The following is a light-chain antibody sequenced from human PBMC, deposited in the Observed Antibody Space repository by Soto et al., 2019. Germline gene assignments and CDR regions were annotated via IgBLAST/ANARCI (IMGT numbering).Light chain of an antibody. Sequence: QSVLTQPTSVSGAPGQRVTISCTGSSSNIGAGYDVHWYQQRPGTAPKLLIYGNSNRPSGVPDRFYGSKSGTSASLAITGLQAEDEADYYCQSYDSSLSGYVFGTGTKLTVL. CDR1: SSNIGAGYD. V-gene: IGLV1-40*01. CDR2: GNS. CDR3: QSYDSSLSGYV. J-gene: IGLJ1*01.